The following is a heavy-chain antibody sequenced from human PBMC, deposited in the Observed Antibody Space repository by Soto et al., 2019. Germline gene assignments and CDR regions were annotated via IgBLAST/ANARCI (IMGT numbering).Heavy chain of an antibody. V-gene: IGHV1-69*04. CDR3: ARDFLKGYCSGGSCYSEGAFDI. CDR2: IIPILGIA. Sequence: ASVKVSCKASGGTFSSYTISWVRQAPGQGLEWMGRIIPILGIANYAQKFQGRVTITADKSTSTAYMELSSLRSEDTAVYYCARDFLKGYCSGGSCYSEGAFDIWGQGTMVTVSS. D-gene: IGHD2-15*01. CDR1: GGTFSSYT. J-gene: IGHJ3*02.